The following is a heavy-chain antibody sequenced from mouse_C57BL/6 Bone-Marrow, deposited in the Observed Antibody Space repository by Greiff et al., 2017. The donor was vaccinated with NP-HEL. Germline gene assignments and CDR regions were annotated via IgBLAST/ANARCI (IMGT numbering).Heavy chain of an antibody. CDR3: ARSDGYYDRFAY. J-gene: IGHJ3*01. D-gene: IGHD2-3*01. Sequence: VQLQQSGPELVKPGASVKISCKASGYTFTDYYMNWVKQSHGKSLEWIGDINPNNGGTSYNQKFKGKATLTVDKSSSTAYMELRSLTSEDSAVYYCARSDGYYDRFAYWGQGTLVTVSA. CDR1: GYTFTDYY. V-gene: IGHV1-26*01. CDR2: INPNNGGT.